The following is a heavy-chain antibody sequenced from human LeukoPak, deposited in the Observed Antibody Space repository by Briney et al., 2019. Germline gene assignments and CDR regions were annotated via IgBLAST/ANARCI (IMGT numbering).Heavy chain of an antibody. CDR1: GGSISSGSHY. V-gene: IGHV4-61*02. CDR3: ARFLSSGYSAQYYFYMDV. D-gene: IGHD3-22*01. Sequence: SQTLSLTCTVSGGSISSGSHYWNWIRQPAGKGLEWTGRIYYNESTNYNPSLKSRVTISVDTSKNQFSLRLSSVTAADTAVYYCARFLSSGYSAQYYFYMDVWGKGIGVTVSS. CDR2: IYYNEST. J-gene: IGHJ6*03.